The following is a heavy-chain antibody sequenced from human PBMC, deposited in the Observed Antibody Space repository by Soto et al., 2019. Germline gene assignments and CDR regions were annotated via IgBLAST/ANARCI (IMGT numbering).Heavy chain of an antibody. Sequence: SVKVSSKASGRTFTSYAISWVRQAPGQGLEWRGGIIPIFGTAHYAQKFQGRVTITADESASTAYMELSSLSSEDTAVYYCARGPIAAADYGMDVWGQGTTVTVS. CDR3: ARGPIAAADYGMDV. CDR1: GRTFTSYA. J-gene: IGHJ6*02. CDR2: IIPIFGTA. V-gene: IGHV1-69*13. D-gene: IGHD6-13*01.